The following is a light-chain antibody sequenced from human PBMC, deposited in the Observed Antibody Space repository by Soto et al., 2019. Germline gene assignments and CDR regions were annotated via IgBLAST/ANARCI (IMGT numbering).Light chain of an antibody. CDR2: DAS. CDR3: QQYDNRPFT. Sequence: DIQMTQSPSSRSASVGDRVSFTCQASQDISKFLNWYQHKPGQAPSLLIYDASKSQFGVPSRFSGSGSGTDFTFTISSLQPEDNATYYCQQYDNRPFTLGPGTKVDIK. V-gene: IGKV1-33*01. CDR1: QDISKF. J-gene: IGKJ3*01.